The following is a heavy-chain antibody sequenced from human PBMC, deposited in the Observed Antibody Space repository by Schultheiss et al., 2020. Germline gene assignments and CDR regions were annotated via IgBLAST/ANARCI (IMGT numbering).Heavy chain of an antibody. J-gene: IGHJ4*02. Sequence: GGSLRLSCAASGFTFSSYAMSWVRQAPGKGLEWVSSISGSGAGTYYADSVKGRFTISRDNSKNTLYLQMNSLRAEDTAVYYCAKAMVWKAKTYFDYWGQGTLVTVSS. V-gene: IGHV3-23*01. CDR1: GFTFSSYA. D-gene: IGHD2-8*01. CDR2: ISGSGAGT. CDR3: AKAMVWKAKTYFDY.